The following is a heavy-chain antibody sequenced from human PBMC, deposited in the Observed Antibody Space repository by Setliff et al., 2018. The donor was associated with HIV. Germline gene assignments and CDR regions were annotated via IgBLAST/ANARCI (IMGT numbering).Heavy chain of an antibody. V-gene: IGHV4-59*12. CDR3: TRDLWGDDYYYNNMDV. Sequence: PSETLSLTCTVSDGSFSSDYWTWIRQTPGKGLEWIGYIYYSGSTYYNPSLKSRVTISVDTSKSQFSLKVTSVTAADTAVYYCTRDLWGDDYYYNNMDVWGKGTTVTVS. CDR1: DGSFSSDY. CDR2: IYYSGST. J-gene: IGHJ6*03. D-gene: IGHD2-21*02.